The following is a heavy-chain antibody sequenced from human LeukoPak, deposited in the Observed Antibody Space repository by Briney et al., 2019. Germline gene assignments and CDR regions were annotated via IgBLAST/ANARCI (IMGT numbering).Heavy chain of an antibody. CDR3: ATPYSGGYHGLDI. Sequence: SETLSLTCTVSGGSISSSTYYWAWIRQPPGKGLEWIGSIYYSGSTYYNPALKSRVTISVDTSKNQFSLKLNSVTAADTAVYYCATPYSGGYHGLDIWGQGTMVTVSS. CDR2: IYYSGST. CDR1: GGSISSSTYY. J-gene: IGHJ3*02. D-gene: IGHD1-26*01. V-gene: IGHV4-39*01.